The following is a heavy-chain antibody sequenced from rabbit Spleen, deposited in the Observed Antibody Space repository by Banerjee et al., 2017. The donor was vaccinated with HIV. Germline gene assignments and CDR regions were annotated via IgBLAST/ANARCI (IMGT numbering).Heavy chain of an antibody. J-gene: IGHJ6*01. CDR2: INVATGKP. CDR1: GFSFSGNCY. CDR3: ARDTSSSFSSYGMDL. V-gene: IGHV1S40*01. D-gene: IGHD1-1*01. Sequence: QSLEESGGDLVKPGASLTLTCIASGFSFSGNCYMCWVRQAPGKGLEWIACINVATGKPVYATWAKGRFTISRTSSTTVTLHMTSLTAADTATYFCARDTSSSFSSYGMDLWGPGTLVTVS.